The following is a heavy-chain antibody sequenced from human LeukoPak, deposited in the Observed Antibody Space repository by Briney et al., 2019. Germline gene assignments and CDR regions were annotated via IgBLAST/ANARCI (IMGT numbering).Heavy chain of an antibody. J-gene: IGHJ6*01. Sequence: GASVKVTCKASGYTFTSYDINWVRQATGQGLEWMGWINPNSGGTNYAQKFQGRVTMTRDTSISTAYMELSRLRSDDTAVYYCARDADVYYYDSSGTSLYGMDVWGQGTTVTVSS. CDR2: INPNSGGT. V-gene: IGHV1-2*02. CDR1: GYTFTSYD. D-gene: IGHD3-22*01. CDR3: ARDADVYYYDSSGTSLYGMDV.